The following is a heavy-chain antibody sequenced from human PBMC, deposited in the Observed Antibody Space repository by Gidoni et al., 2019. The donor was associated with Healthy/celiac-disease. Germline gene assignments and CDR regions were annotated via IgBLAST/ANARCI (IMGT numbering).Heavy chain of an antibody. D-gene: IGHD4-17*01. CDR1: GFTFSSYA. J-gene: IGHJ6*02. Sequence: EVQLLESGGGLVQPRGSLRLSCAASGFTFSSYAMCWVRQAPGKGLGWVSAISGSGGSTYYADSVKGRFTISRDNSKNTLYLQMNSLRAEDTAVYYCANLRGYYYYGMDVWGQGTTVTVSS. CDR3: ANLRGYYYYGMDV. V-gene: IGHV3-23*01. CDR2: ISGSGGST.